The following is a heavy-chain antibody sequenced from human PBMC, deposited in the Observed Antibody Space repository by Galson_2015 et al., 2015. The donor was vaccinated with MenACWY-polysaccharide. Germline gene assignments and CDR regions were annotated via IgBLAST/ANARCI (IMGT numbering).Heavy chain of an antibody. CDR1: GFTFSSYA. CDR3: AKSRVRGVIMRVYFDY. D-gene: IGHD3-10*01. V-gene: IGHV3-23*01. CDR2: ISGSGGST. J-gene: IGHJ4*02. Sequence: SLRLSCAASGFTFSSYAMSWVRQAPGKGLEWVSAISGSGGSTYYADSVKGRFTISRDNSKNTLYLQMNSLRAEDTAVYYCAKSRVRGVIMRVYFDYWGQGTLVTVSS.